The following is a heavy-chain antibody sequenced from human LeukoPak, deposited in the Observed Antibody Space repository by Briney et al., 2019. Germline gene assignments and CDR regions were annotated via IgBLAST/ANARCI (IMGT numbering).Heavy chain of an antibody. CDR2: ISGSGGST. D-gene: IGHD4-17*01. V-gene: IGHV3-23*01. Sequence: GGSLRLSCAASGFTFSSYAMSWVRQAPGKGLEWVSAISGSGGSTYYADSVKGRFTISRDNSKNTLYLQINSLRAEDTAVYYCAKDSTHGPYGGMDVWSQGTTVTVS. CDR1: GFTFSSYA. CDR3: AKDSTHGPYGGMDV. J-gene: IGHJ6*02.